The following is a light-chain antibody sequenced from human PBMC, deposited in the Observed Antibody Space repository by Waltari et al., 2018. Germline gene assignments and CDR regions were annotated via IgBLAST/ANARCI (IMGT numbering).Light chain of an antibody. CDR3: SAYTYSSPFAWA. CDR1: SLDIGASYF. CDR2: DVN. Sequence: QSALTQPASVSGSPGQSITLSCTGTSLDIGASYFVPWYQQHPGKAPKLIIFDVNKRPSGISDRFSGSKSGNTASLTISRLQTGDEADYFCSAYTYSSPFAWAFGGGTKVTVL. J-gene: IGLJ3*02. V-gene: IGLV2-14*03.